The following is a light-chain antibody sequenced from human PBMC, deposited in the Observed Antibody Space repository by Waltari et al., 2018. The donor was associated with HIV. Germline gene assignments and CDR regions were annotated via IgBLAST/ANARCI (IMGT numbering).Light chain of an antibody. CDR1: QRISSY. CDR2: AAS. J-gene: IGKJ4*01. Sequence: DIQMTQAPSSLSAYVGDRVTITCLASQRISSYLNWYQQKPGKAPKLLISAASTLQSGVPSRFSGSRSGTDFTLTISSLHPDVFASYYCQQSFSFPLTFGGGTKVELK. V-gene: IGKV1-39*01. CDR3: QQSFSFPLT.